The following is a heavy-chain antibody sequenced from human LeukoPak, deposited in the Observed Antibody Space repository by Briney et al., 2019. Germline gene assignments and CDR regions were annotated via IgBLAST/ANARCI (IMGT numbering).Heavy chain of an antibody. CDR1: GFTFSSYA. Sequence: GGSLRLSCAASGFTFSSYAMSWVRQAPGKGLEWVSAISGSGGSTYYAYSVKGRFTISRDNSKNTLYLQMNRLRAEDTAVYYCAKGGVRYFDSNDYWGQGTLVTVSS. CDR2: ISGSGGST. V-gene: IGHV3-23*01. CDR3: AKGGVRYFDSNDY. J-gene: IGHJ4*02. D-gene: IGHD3-9*01.